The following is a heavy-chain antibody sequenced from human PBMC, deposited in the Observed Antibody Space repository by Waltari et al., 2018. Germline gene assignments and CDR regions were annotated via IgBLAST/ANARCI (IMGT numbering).Heavy chain of an antibody. J-gene: IGHJ6*02. CDR1: GGSINSGGYY. Sequence: QVQLQESGPGLVKPSRTLSLTCTVSGGSINSGGYYWSWIRQPAGKGLEWIGRVYTTGSTNYTPALKSRMTISIDTSKNQFSLRVSAVTAADTAVYYCAKGEDNQLTGRDYGMDVWGQGTTVTVSS. D-gene: IGHD7-27*01. CDR3: AKGEDNQLTGRDYGMDV. V-gene: IGHV4-61*02. CDR2: VYTTGST.